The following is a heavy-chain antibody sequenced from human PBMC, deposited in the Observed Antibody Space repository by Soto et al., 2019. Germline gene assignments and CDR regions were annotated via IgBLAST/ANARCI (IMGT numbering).Heavy chain of an antibody. CDR2: INAGNGNT. Sequence: QVQLVQSGAEVKKPGASVKVSCKASGYTFTSYAMHWVRQAPGQRLEWMGWINAGNGNTKYSQKFQGRVTITRDTSASTADMELSSLRSDDTSVYYCARDLQADYWGQGTLVTVSS. V-gene: IGHV1-3*01. CDR3: ARDLQADY. CDR1: GYTFTSYA. J-gene: IGHJ4*02.